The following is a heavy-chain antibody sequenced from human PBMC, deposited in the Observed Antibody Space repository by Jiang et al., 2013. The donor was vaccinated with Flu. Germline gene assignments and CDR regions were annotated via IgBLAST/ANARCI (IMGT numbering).Heavy chain of an antibody. J-gene: IGHJ6*01. Sequence: SISSSSSYIHYTDSLKGRFTISRDNAKNSLYLQMNSLRAEDTAVYYCAREVGGDYGDYYYYGVDVWGPGDHGHRLL. CDR2: ISSSSSYI. V-gene: IGHV3-21*01. D-gene: IGHD4-17*01. CDR3: AREVGGDYGDYYYYGVDV.